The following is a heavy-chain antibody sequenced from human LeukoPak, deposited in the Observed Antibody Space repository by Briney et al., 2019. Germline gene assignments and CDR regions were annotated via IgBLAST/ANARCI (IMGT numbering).Heavy chain of an antibody. CDR2: IDTSGST. CDR3: AVIYSSSWYAY. V-gene: IGHV4-4*07. J-gene: IGHJ4*02. D-gene: IGHD6-13*01. Sequence: PSETLSLTCIVSGASISDYYWSWIRQPAGKGLEWIGRIDTSGSTNYKPSLKSRLTMSVDTSKRQFSLRLTSVTAADTAVYYCAVIYSSSWYAYWGQGTLVTVSS. CDR1: GASISDYY.